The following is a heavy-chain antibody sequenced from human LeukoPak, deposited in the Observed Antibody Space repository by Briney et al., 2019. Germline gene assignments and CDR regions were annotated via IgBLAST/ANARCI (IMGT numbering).Heavy chain of an antibody. CDR3: AKASEKDLVRGVTHNDY. J-gene: IGHJ4*02. V-gene: IGHV3-23*01. D-gene: IGHD3-10*01. CDR2: ISGSGGST. CDR1: GFTFSSYA. Sequence: GGSLRLSCAASGFTFSSYAMSWVRQAPGKGLEWVSAISGSGGSTYYADSVKGRFTISRDNSKNTLYLQMNSLRAEDTAVYYCAKASEKDLVRGVTHNDYWGQGTLVTVSS.